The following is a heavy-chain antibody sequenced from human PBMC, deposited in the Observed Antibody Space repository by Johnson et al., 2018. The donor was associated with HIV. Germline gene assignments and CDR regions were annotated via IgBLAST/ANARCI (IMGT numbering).Heavy chain of an antibody. CDR1: GFTFSSYW. J-gene: IGHJ3*02. CDR2: IKQDGSEK. V-gene: IGHV3-7*01. Sequence: VQLVESGGGVVQPGRSLRLSCAASGFTFSSYWMSWVRQAPGKGLEWVANIKQDGSEKYYVDSVKGRFTISRDNAKNSLYLQMNSLRAEDTAVYYCARGARGDLEWLLSGHAFDIWGQGTMVTVSS. CDR3: ARGARGDLEWLLSGHAFDI. D-gene: IGHD3-3*01.